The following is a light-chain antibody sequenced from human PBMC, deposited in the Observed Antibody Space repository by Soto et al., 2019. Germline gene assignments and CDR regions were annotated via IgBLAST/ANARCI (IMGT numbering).Light chain of an antibody. Sequence: YELTQPPSVSVAPGQTAIVTCDGNNIGSNSVHWYQQKPGRAPVLVVYADSDRPSGVPERFSGSNSGNTATLTISRVEAGDEADYYCQVWDSSTDDLYVFGPGTKV. V-gene: IGLV3-21*02. J-gene: IGLJ1*01. CDR3: QVWDSSTDDLYV. CDR2: ADS. CDR1: NIGSNS.